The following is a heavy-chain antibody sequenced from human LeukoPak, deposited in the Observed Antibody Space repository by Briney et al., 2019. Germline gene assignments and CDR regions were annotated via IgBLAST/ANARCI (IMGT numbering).Heavy chain of an antibody. J-gene: IGHJ3*02. V-gene: IGHV3-13*04. D-gene: IGHD3-10*01. Sequence: PGGSLRLSCAASGFTFSSYDMHRVRQGTGKGLEWVSAIGTAGDTYYPGSVKGRFTTSRKNAKNSLCLQMNSLRVGDTAVYYCARGRGWGTFDIWGQGTMVTVSS. CDR1: GFTFSSYD. CDR2: IGTAGDT. CDR3: ARGRGWGTFDI.